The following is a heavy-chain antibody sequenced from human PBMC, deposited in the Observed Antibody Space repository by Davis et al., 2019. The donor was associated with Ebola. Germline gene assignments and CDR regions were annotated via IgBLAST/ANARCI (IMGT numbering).Heavy chain of an antibody. V-gene: IGHV1-8*02. D-gene: IGHD3-9*01. CDR2: ISAYNGNT. CDR1: GYTFTSYY. J-gene: IGHJ3*02. Sequence: ASVKVSCKASGYTFTSYYMHWVRQAPGQGLEWMGWISAYNGNTNYAQKLQGRVTMTRNTSISTAYMELSSLRSEDTAVYYCARPNLLRYFDWLSSGAFDIWGQGTMVTVSS. CDR3: ARPNLLRYFDWLSSGAFDI.